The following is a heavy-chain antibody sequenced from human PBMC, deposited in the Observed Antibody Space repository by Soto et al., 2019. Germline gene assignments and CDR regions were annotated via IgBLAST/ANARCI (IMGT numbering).Heavy chain of an antibody. CDR1: GGTFSSYA. V-gene: IGHV1-69*01. CDR2: IIPIFGTA. J-gene: IGHJ5*02. D-gene: IGHD6-13*01. Sequence: QVQLVQSGAEVKKPGSSVKVSCKASGGTFSSYAISWVRQAPGQGLEWMGGIIPIFGTANYAQKFQGRVTITADESTRPAYMELSSLGAEDTAAYYCARGARVFSGSWLNWFDLWGQGTLVTVSS. CDR3: ARGARVFSGSWLNWFDL.